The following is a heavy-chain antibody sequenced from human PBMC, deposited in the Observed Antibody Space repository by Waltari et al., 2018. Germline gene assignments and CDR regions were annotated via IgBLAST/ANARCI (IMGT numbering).Heavy chain of an antibody. D-gene: IGHD4-17*01. CDR2: ISYDGSNK. Sequence: VQQVGAGGSVVEHGRYVRVCGAASGVTFSRTGRQWVRQAPGKGLECVALISYDGSNKYYADSVNGRFTISRDNSNNTLYLQMTSLIGEDTAVYYCAKDLPGTTVTTSEPFYIWGQGSMVTVSS. CDR1: GVTFSRTG. J-gene: IGHJ3*02. V-gene: IGHV3-30*18. CDR3: AKDLPGTTVTTSEPFYI.